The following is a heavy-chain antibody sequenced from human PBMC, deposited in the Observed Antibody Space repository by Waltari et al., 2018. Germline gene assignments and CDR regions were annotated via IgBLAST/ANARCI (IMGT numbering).Heavy chain of an antibody. CDR2: INHSGST. CDR1: GGSFSGYY. CDR3: ARAVVVVPAAQAPFFGFDP. D-gene: IGHD2-2*01. J-gene: IGHJ5*02. V-gene: IGHV4-34*01. Sequence: QVQLQQWGAGLLKPSETLSLTCAVYGGSFSGYYWSWIRQPPGKGLEWSGEINHSGSTNYNPSLKSRVTISVDTSKNQFSLKLSSVTAADTAVYYCARAVVVVPAAQAPFFGFDPWVQGTLVTVSS.